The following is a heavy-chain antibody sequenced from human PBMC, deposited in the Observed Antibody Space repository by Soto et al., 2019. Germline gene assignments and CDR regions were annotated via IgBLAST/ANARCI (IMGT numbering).Heavy chain of an antibody. Sequence: VKRQESGPGLGKPSETLSLTCSVSGGSIRDYYWSWIRQPPGRGLEWIGYIYKSGSTNYNPSLKSRVTISVDTSKNLFSLKLSSVTAADTAVYYCARDQNGSPHFDYWGQGTLVTVSS. J-gene: IGHJ4*02. D-gene: IGHD1-26*01. CDR1: GGSIRDYY. CDR2: IYKSGST. V-gene: IGHV4-59*01. CDR3: ARDQNGSPHFDY.